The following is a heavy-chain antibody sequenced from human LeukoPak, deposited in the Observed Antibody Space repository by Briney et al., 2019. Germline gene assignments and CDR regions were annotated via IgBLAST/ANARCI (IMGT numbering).Heavy chain of an antibody. CDR1: GGSISSSSYY. CDR2: IYYSGST. D-gene: IGHD5-18*01. J-gene: IGHJ4*02. Sequence: PSETLSLTCTVSGGSISSSSYYWGWIRQPPGKGLEWIGSIYYSGSTYYNPSLKSRVTISVDTSKNQFFLKLSSVTAADTAVYYCARQFGYSYGGDYWGQGTLVTVSS. V-gene: IGHV4-39*01. CDR3: ARQFGYSYGGDY.